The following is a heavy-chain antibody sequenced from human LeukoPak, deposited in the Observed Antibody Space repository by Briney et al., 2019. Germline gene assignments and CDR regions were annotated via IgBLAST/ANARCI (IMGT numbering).Heavy chain of an antibody. Sequence: GGSLRLSCAASGLTSSSYWMHWVRQAPGRGLEWVAHINSDGSASNYADSVKGRFTISRDNAKNTLYLQMNSLRAEDTAVYYCARDSARRDGYNFDYWGQGTLVTVSS. D-gene: IGHD5-24*01. CDR2: INSDGSAS. CDR3: ARDSARRDGYNFDY. CDR1: GLTSSSYW. V-gene: IGHV3-74*01. J-gene: IGHJ4*02.